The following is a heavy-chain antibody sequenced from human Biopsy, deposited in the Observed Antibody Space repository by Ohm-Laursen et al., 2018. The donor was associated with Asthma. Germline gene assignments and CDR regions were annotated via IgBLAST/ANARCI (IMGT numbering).Heavy chain of an antibody. J-gene: IGHJ3*02. CDR2: ISKDASTQ. CDR3: VRDGTDDAFDI. D-gene: IGHD1-1*01. CDR1: GFSFSNFA. Sequence: SLRLSCAASGFSFSNFAIHWVRQAPGKGLERVGVISKDASTQDYADSVKGRSTMARDNSKNTLDLQMNSLREEDTAVYYCVRDGTDDAFDIWGQGTVVSVSS. V-gene: IGHV3-30*01.